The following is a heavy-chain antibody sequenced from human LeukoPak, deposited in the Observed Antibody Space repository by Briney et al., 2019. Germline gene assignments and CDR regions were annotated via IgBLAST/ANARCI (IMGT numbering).Heavy chain of an antibody. Sequence: PGVSLRLSCAASGFTVSTNYMSWVRLAPGKGLEWVSLLHRDGTTHYAESVKGRFTISTDNSKNTLYLQMNSLRVEDTAVYYCAGRRKEAAAYDHWGQGALVTVSS. J-gene: IGHJ4*02. CDR1: GFTVSTNY. CDR3: AGRRKEAAAYDH. D-gene: IGHD6-13*01. CDR2: LHRDGTT. V-gene: IGHV3-66*01.